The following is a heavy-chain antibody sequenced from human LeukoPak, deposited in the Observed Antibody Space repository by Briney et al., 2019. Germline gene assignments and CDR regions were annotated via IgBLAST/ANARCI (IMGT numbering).Heavy chain of an antibody. Sequence: GGSLRLSCAASGLAFSAYKMHWVRQAPRKGLVWVSRISTDGYTTDYADFVQGRFTASRDNTKNTWSLEMSSLRAEDTAVYYCARTRSSGYLTFDYWGQGILVTVSS. CDR3: ARTRSSGYLTFDY. J-gene: IGHJ4*02. D-gene: IGHD3-22*01. CDR1: GLAFSAYK. CDR2: ISTDGYTT. V-gene: IGHV3-74*01.